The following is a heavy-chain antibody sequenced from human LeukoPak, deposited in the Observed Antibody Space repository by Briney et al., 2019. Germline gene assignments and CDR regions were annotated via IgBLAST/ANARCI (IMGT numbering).Heavy chain of an antibody. J-gene: IGHJ4*02. CDR3: ATRGHSSSWYYFDY. D-gene: IGHD6-13*01. Sequence: GGSLRLSCTASGFTVSSNYMSWVRQAPGKGLEWVSVIYSGGSTYNADSVKGRFTISRDNSKNTLFLQMNSLRAEDTAVYYCATRGHSSSWYYFDYWGQGTLVTVSS. CDR2: IYSGGST. CDR1: GFTVSSNY. V-gene: IGHV3-66*01.